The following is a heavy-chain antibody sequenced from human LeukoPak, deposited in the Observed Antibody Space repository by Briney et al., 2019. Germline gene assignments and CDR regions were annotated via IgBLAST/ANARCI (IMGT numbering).Heavy chain of an antibody. Sequence: PGGSLRLSCAASGFTFSSYAMHWVRQAPGKGLEWVATISGSGVMTYYADSVKGRFTVSGDTSKNTIYLQMHSLTAADTAVYYCAKDRSIGTYYTFDHWGQGTLVTVSS. V-gene: IGHV3-23*01. CDR3: AKDRSIGTYYTFDH. J-gene: IGHJ4*02. D-gene: IGHD1-26*01. CDR1: GFTFSSYA. CDR2: ISGSGVMT.